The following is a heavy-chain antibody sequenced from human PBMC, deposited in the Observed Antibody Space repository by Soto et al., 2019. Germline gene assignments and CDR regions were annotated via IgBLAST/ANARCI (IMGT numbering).Heavy chain of an antibody. D-gene: IGHD2-15*01. CDR1: GYTFTSYC. Sequence: GASVKVSCKASGYTFTSYCISWVRQAPGQGLEWMGWISAYNGNTNYAQKLQGRVTMTTDTSTSTAYMELRSLRSDDTAVYYCAGGVEVVYCSGGRCYAVLEYWRHATLVT. J-gene: IGHJ4*01. CDR2: ISAYNGNT. CDR3: AGGVEVVYCSGGRCYAVLEY. V-gene: IGHV1-18*01.